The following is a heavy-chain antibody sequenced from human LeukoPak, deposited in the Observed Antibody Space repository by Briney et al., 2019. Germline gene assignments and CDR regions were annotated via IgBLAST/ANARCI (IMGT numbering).Heavy chain of an antibody. CDR3: ARTSGYNSLPF. V-gene: IGHV6-1*01. CDR2: TYYTSNWYN. J-gene: IGHJ4*02. CDR1: GDSISSNTAS. D-gene: IGHD1-14*01. Sequence: SQTLSLTCAISGDSISSNTASWNWTRQSPSRGLEWLGRTYYTSNWYNGYADPVKSRITINPDTSKNQFSLHLNSVTPEDTAMYYCARTSGYNSLPFWGQGTLVTVSS.